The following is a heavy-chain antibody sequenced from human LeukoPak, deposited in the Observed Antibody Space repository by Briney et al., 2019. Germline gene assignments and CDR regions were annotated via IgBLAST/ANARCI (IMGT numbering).Heavy chain of an antibody. D-gene: IGHD3-10*01. J-gene: IGHJ4*02. CDR1: GYTFTSYD. V-gene: IGHV1-8*03. CDR2: MNPNSGNK. Sequence: ASVKVSCKASGYTFTSYDINWVRQATGQGLEWMGWMNPNSGNKGYAQKFQGRVTITMNTSITTTYMELSSLRSEDTAVYYCARRSAYGSGSYYVDYWGQGTLVTVSS. CDR3: ARRSAYGSGSYYVDY.